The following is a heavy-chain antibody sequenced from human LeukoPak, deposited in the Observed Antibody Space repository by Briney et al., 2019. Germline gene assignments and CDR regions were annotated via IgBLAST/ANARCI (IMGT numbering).Heavy chain of an antibody. D-gene: IGHD3-3*01. CDR2: FSYSGST. Sequence: SETLSLTCTVSGGSISSYYWSWIRQPPGKGLEWIGYFSYSGSTNYNPSLKSRVTISVDTSKNQFSLKLSSVTAADTAVYYCARGRITIFGVVIGLGYWGQGTLVTVSS. CDR3: ARGRITIFGVVIGLGY. CDR1: GGSISSYY. J-gene: IGHJ4*02. V-gene: IGHV4-59*12.